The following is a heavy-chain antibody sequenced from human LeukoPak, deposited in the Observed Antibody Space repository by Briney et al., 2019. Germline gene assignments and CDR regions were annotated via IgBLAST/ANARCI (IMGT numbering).Heavy chain of an antibody. CDR1: GYTPTKVS. V-gene: IGHV1-24*01. Sequence: ASAKVSCKISGYTPTKVSMHGGRHAPGKGPEWMGGLDTVDLETVYAEKFQGRVTMTEDTSTDTAYMELTSLRSEDTAVYYCARARGIEVTYYDVLTGYYTESPAYGMDVWGQGTTVTVSS. D-gene: IGHD3-9*01. CDR3: ARARGIEVTYYDVLTGYYTESPAYGMDV. J-gene: IGHJ6*02. CDR2: LDTVDLET.